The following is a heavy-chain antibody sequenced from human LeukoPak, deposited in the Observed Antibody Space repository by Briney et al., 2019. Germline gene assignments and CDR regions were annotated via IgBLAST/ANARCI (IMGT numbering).Heavy chain of an antibody. CDR3: ARRYCSGGSCYSHGNFDY. V-gene: IGHV4-4*07. D-gene: IGHD2-15*01. CDR2: IYIRGNT. CDR1: GGSISSYY. J-gene: IGHJ4*02. Sequence: SETLSLTCTVSGGSISSYYWSWIRQPAGKGLEWIGRIYIRGNTNYNPSLKSRVTMSGDMSKNQFSLKLSSVTAADTAVYYCARRYCSGGSCYSHGNFDYWGQGTLVTVSS.